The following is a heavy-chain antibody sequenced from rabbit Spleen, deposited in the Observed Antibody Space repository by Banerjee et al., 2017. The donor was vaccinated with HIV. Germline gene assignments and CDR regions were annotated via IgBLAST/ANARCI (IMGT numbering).Heavy chain of an antibody. CDR1: GFDFSVYG. D-gene: IGHD2-1*01. Sequence: QEQLVESGGGLVQPGGSLKLSCKASGFDFSVYGVSWVRQAPGKGLEWIGCIYTGNGKTYYASWAKGRFTISKSSSTTVTLQMTSLTAADTATYFCARNDGGDWALKLWGPGTLVTVS. CDR3: ARNDGGDWALKL. J-gene: IGHJ4*01. CDR2: IYTGNGKT. V-gene: IGHV1S45*01.